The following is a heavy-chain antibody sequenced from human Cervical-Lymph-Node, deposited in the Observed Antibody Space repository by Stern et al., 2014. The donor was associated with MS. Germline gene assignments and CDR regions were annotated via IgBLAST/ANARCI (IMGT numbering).Heavy chain of an antibody. Sequence: QVQLMQSGAEVTKPGSSAKVSCKASGGTFSKFPSSCVRQAPGQGLEWMGGIFPVLGPPTYAQEFRGRVTITADVSTSTVYMELSSLRSDDTAVYYCALSSETSDKWYSLGYDLWGQGTLVTVSS. CDR2: IFPVLGPP. CDR1: GGTFSKFP. V-gene: IGHV1-69*01. J-gene: IGHJ5*02. D-gene: IGHD1-14*01. CDR3: ALSSETSDKWYSLGYDL.